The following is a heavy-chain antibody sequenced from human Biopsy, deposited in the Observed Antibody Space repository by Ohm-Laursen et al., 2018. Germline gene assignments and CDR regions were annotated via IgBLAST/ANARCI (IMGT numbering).Heavy chain of an antibody. CDR2: INPHTGVT. V-gene: IGHV1-2*05. J-gene: IGHJ5*02. Sequence: SVKVPCKASGYDFLDFHIHWVRQVPGQGLEWIGHINPHTGVTKYAQKFLDRITMTGDTSISTAYMDLSRLTSADTGIYYCARPSGGVSTIGFDPWGQGTLVIVSS. CDR3: ARPSGGVSTIGFDP. D-gene: IGHD5/OR15-5a*01. CDR1: GYDFLDFH.